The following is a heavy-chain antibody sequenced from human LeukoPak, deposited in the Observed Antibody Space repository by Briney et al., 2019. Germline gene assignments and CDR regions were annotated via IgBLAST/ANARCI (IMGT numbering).Heavy chain of an antibody. Sequence: GGSLRLSCAASGFTFSSYAMTWVRQAPGKGLEWVSIISGSGRSTYYPDSVKDRFAISRDNSKNTLYLQTNSLRAEDTAVYYCARRQPEGYYFYMDVWGKGTTVTVSS. J-gene: IGHJ6*03. V-gene: IGHV3-23*01. CDR1: GFTFSSYA. CDR2: ISGSGRST. D-gene: IGHD5-18*01. CDR3: ARRQPEGYYFYMDV.